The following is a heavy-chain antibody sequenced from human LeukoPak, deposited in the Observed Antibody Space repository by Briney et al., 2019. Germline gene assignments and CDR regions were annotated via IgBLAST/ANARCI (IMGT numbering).Heavy chain of an antibody. V-gene: IGHV4-34*01. Sequence: SETLSLTWAVDGESFSGYYWAWIRPPAGKGLEWVGAINHTGRPNYKRSLKSRVTISVDSSKNQFSLKLSSVTAADTAVYYCARVDYGDYSRHFDYWGQGTLVTVSS. J-gene: IGHJ4*02. CDR1: GESFSGYY. CDR3: ARVDYGDYSRHFDY. D-gene: IGHD4-17*01. CDR2: INHTGRP.